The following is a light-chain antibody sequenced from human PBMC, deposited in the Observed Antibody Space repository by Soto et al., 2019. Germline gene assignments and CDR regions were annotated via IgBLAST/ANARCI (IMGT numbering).Light chain of an antibody. CDR2: KTS. CDR1: QSFSSW. J-gene: IGKJ4*01. CDR3: QQYNSNPLT. V-gene: IGKV1-5*03. Sequence: DIQMTQSPSTLSASVGDRVTITCRASQSFSSWLAWYQQKPGKAPKLLIYKTSTVESGVPSRFSGSGSGTEFTLTISSLQPDDFATYYCQQYNSNPLTFGGGTKVEIK.